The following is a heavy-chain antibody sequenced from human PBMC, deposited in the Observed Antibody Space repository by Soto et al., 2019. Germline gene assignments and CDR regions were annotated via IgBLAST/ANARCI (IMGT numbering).Heavy chain of an antibody. CDR2: LYSDGRT. CDR3: AREFYGRGPNYFDY. D-gene: IGHD3-10*01. CDR1: GFTVSSDY. Sequence: GGSLRLSCAASGFTVSSDYMSWVRQAPGKGLEWVSVLYSDGRTYYADSVKGRFTISRDNSKNTLYLQMNSLRAEDTAVYYCAREFYGRGPNYFDYWGQGTLVTVSS. J-gene: IGHJ4*02. V-gene: IGHV3-53*01.